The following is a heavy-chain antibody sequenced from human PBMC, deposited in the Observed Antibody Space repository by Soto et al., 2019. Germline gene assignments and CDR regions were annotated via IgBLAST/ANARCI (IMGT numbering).Heavy chain of an antibody. J-gene: IGHJ6*02. Sequence: SETLSHTCTVSVGSASGDYWSGFRQPPGKGLEWIGYIYYTGTTIYSPSLDRRVTLSVDRAKDQVSLKLTSVTPADTAVYYCARHPTIARFENGLDVWGQGTMVT. CDR1: VGSASGDY. CDR2: IYYTGTT. D-gene: IGHD1-1*01. CDR3: ARHPTIARFENGLDV. V-gene: IGHV4-59*08.